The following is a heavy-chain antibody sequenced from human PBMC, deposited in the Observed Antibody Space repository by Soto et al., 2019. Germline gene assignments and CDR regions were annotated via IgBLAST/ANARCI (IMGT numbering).Heavy chain of an antibody. CDR1: GFTFSSYA. CDR3: NRADYYYYYGMDV. V-gene: IGHV3-23*01. CDR2: ISGSGGST. Sequence: EVQLLESGGGLVQPGGSLRLSCAASGFTFSSYAMSWVRQAPGKGLEWVSAISGSGGSTYYADSVKGRFTISRDNSKNTLYLQMNSLRAEDTAVYYCNRADYYYYYGMDVWGQGTTVTVSS. J-gene: IGHJ6*02.